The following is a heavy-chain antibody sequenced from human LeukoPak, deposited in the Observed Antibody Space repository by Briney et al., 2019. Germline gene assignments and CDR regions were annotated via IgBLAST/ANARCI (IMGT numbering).Heavy chain of an antibody. CDR1: GYSVTINYY. Sequence: PSETLSLTCTVSGYSVTINYYWCWIRQPPGKGLEWIGSIYHSGTTYYNPSLKSRLALSLDTSKNQFSLKLSSVTASDTAVYYCARSEGMATITYFDYWGQGTLVTVSS. CDR3: ARSEGMATITYFDY. CDR2: IYHSGTT. V-gene: IGHV4-38-2*02. D-gene: IGHD5-24*01. J-gene: IGHJ4*02.